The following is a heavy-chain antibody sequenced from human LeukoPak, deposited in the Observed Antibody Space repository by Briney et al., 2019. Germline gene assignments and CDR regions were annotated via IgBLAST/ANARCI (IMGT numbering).Heavy chain of an antibody. V-gene: IGHV1-3*01. CDR2: INAGNGNT. CDR1: GGTFSSYA. D-gene: IGHD3-3*01. J-gene: IGHJ4*02. CDR3: ARRVWITIFGVVIPRDYYFDY. Sequence: ASVKVSCKASGGTFSSYAISWVRQAPGQRLEWMGWINAGNGNTKYSQKFQGRVTITRDTSASTAYMELSSLRSEDTAVYYCARRVWITIFGVVIPRDYYFDYWGQGTLVTVSS.